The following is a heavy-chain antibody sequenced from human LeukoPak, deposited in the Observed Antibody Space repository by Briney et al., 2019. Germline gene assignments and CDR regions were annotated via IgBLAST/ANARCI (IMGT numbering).Heavy chain of an antibody. J-gene: IGHJ4*02. CDR2: IKQDGSEK. CDR1: GFTFSSYA. V-gene: IGHV3-7*01. Sequence: QPGGSLRLSCAASGFTFSSYAMSWVRQAPGKGLEWVANIKQDGSEKYYVDSVKGRFTISRDNAKNSLYLQMNSLRAEDTAVYYCARESGEMYSSSPFYYFDYWGQGTLVTVSS. D-gene: IGHD6-6*01. CDR3: ARESGEMYSSSPFYYFDY.